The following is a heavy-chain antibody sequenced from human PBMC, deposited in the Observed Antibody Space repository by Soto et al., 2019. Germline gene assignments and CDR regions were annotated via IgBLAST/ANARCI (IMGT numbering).Heavy chain of an antibody. Sequence: PGGSLRLSCAASGFTFSSYAMSWVRQAPGKGLEWVSAISGSGGSTYYADSVKGRFTISRDNSKNTLYLQMNSLRAEDTAVYYCAKDLKARIAVAGLFDYWGQGTLVTVSS. V-gene: IGHV3-23*01. CDR2: ISGSGGST. D-gene: IGHD6-19*01. CDR3: AKDLKARIAVAGLFDY. CDR1: GFTFSSYA. J-gene: IGHJ4*02.